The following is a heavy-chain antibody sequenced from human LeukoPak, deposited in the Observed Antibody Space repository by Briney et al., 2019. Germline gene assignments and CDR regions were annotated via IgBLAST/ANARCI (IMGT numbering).Heavy chain of an antibody. J-gene: IGHJ6*02. D-gene: IGHD2-15*01. CDR1: AFTFSGYS. V-gene: IGHV3-21*01. Sequence: GGSLRLSCEASAFTFSGYSMNWVRQAPGKGLEWVSSISSTSSFINYADSVKGRFTISRDNAKNSLYLQMNSLRAEDTAVYYCARVGCRGGSCSSRGDYYYGMDVWGQGTTVTVSS. CDR2: ISSTSSFI. CDR3: ARVGCRGGSCSSRGDYYYGMDV.